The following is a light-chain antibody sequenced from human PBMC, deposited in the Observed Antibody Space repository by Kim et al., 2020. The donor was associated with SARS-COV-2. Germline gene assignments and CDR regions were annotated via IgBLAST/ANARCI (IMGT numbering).Light chain of an antibody. V-gene: IGLV1-44*01. Sequence: QSALTQPPSASGTPGQRVSISCSGSSSNIGSNTVNWYQQLPGTAPKLLIYSDYQRASGVPDRFSGSRSGTSASLAISGLLSEDEADYYCAVWDESLRGRLFVTGTQLTVL. CDR3: AVWDESLRGRL. CDR1: SSNIGSNT. J-gene: IGLJ1*01. CDR2: SDY.